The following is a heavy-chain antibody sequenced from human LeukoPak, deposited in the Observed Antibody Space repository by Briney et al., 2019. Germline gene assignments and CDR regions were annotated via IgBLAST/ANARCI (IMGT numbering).Heavy chain of an antibody. D-gene: IGHD3-16*01. V-gene: IGHV3-74*01. Sequence: GGSLRLSCVASGFIFSGYWMHWVRQAPGKGLEWVSRIKTDGTTTYYGDSVKGRFTVSRDNAKNTLYLQMNFLRADDTAVYYCARDWAWGGFDFWGQGALVTVSS. CDR1: GFIFSGYW. CDR2: IKTDGTTT. CDR3: ARDWAWGGFDF. J-gene: IGHJ4*02.